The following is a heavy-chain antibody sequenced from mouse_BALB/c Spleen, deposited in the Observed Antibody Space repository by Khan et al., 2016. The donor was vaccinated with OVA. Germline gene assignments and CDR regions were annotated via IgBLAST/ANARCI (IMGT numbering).Heavy chain of an antibody. Sequence: VRLQQSGAELVRPGALVKLSCEASGFNIKDYYIHWVKQRPEQGLEWIGWIDPENGNTIYDPKFQGKANITADTSSNTAYLHFSSLTSEDTAVYYCARAGYSPWFAYWGQGTLVTVSA. CDR2: IDPENGNT. CDR3: ARAGYSPWFAY. V-gene: IGHV14-1*02. J-gene: IGHJ3*01. CDR1: GFNIKDYY. D-gene: IGHD2-3*01.